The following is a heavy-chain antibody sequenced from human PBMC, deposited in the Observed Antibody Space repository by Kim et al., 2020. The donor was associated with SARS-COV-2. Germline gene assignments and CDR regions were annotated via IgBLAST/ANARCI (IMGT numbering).Heavy chain of an antibody. V-gene: IGHV5-51*01. CDR1: GYSFNTYW. D-gene: IGHD5-18*01. Sequence: GESLKISCKGSGYSFNTYWIAWVRQMPGKGLEWMGIIYPGDSDTTYRPSFEGQVTISADKSISSAYLQWSSLKASDTAMYYCARRAVDTALYYFDQWGQGTLVTVSS. CDR3: ARRAVDTALYYFDQ. J-gene: IGHJ4*02. CDR2: IYPGDSDT.